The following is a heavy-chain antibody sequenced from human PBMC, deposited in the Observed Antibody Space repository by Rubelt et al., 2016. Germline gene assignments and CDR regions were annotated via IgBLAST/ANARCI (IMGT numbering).Heavy chain of an antibody. J-gene: IGHJ3*02. CDR3: ARGQNYVWGSYRYHAFDI. D-gene: IGHD3-16*02. CDR1: GGSISSSSYY. Sequence: QLQLQESGPGLVKPSETLSLTCTVSGGSISSSSYYWGWIRQPPGKGLEWIGSIYYSGSTYYNPSLKSRVTISVDTSKNQFSLKLRSVTAADTAVYYCARGQNYVWGSYRYHAFDIWGQGTMVTVSS. CDR2: IYYSGST. V-gene: IGHV4-39*07.